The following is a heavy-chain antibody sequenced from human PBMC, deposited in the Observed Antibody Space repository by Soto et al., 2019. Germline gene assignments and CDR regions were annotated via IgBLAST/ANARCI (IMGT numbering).Heavy chain of an antibody. V-gene: IGHV4-4*02. CDR1: GDSINNSHW. CDR2: TNHSGTT. CDR3: AREVNSSPARGPNWFDP. Sequence: QVQLQESGPGLVQPSGTLSLTCAVSGDSINNSHWWSWVRQTPGKGLEWIGETNHSGTTNYNPSLKTRVPISIDKSKNQFSLKMNSVTAADTAVYYCAREVNSSPARGPNWFDPWGQGTLVTVSS. D-gene: IGHD6-13*01. J-gene: IGHJ5*02.